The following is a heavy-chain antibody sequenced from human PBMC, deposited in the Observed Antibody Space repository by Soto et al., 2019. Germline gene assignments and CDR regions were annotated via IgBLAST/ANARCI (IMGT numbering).Heavy chain of an antibody. CDR2: ISYDGSNK. CDR1: GFTFSSYA. J-gene: IGHJ4*02. Sequence: PGGSLILSCAASGFTFSSYAMHWVLQAPGKGLEWVAVISYDGSNKYYADSVKGRFTISRDNSKNTLYLQINSLRAEDTAVYYCARDPHFHSGSYQPDDWGQGPLVTVAA. CDR3: ARDPHFHSGSYQPDD. D-gene: IGHD1-26*01. V-gene: IGHV3-30-3*01.